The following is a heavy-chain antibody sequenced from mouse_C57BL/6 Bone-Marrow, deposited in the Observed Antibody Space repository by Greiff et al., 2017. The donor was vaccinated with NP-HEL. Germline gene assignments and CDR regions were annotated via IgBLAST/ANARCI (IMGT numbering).Heavy chain of an antibody. CDR3: ARDRGYGYFDY. CDR2: ISDGGSYT. D-gene: IGHD1-1*01. V-gene: IGHV5-4*01. CDR1: GFTFSSYA. J-gene: IGHJ2*01. Sequence: EVQVVESGGGLVKPGGSLKLSCAASGFTFSSYAMSWVRQTPEKRLEWVATISDGGSYTYYPDNVKGRFTISRDNAKNNLYLHMSHLKSEDTAVYYCARDRGYGYFDYWGQGTTLTVSS.